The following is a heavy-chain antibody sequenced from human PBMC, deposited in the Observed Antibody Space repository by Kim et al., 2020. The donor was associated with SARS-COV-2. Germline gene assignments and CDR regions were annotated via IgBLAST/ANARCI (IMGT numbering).Heavy chain of an antibody. D-gene: IGHD3-3*01. CDR3: AKDPDYDSTKKPVDY. V-gene: IGHV3-23*01. J-gene: IGHJ4*02. CDR2: ISGSGGST. CDR1: GFTFSSYA. Sequence: GGSLRLSCAASGFTFSSYAMSWVRQAPGKGLEWVSAISGSGGSTYYADSVKGRFTISRDNSKNTLYLQMNSLRAEDTAVYYCAKDPDYDSTKKPVDYWGQGTLVTVSS.